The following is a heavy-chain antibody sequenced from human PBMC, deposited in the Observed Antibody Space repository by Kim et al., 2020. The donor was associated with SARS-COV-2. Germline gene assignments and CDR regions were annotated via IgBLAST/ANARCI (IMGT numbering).Heavy chain of an antibody. D-gene: IGHD1-26*01. CDR1: GFTFSSYS. CDR3: ARDLFSMGATYYYYYYGMDV. J-gene: IGHJ6*02. V-gene: IGHV3-48*04. CDR2: ISSSSSTI. Sequence: GGSLRLSCAASGFTFSSYSMNWVRQAPGKGLEWVSYISSSSSTIYYADSVKGRFTISRDNAKNSLYLQMNSLRAEDTAVYYCARDLFSMGATYYYYYYGMDVWGQGTTVTVSS.